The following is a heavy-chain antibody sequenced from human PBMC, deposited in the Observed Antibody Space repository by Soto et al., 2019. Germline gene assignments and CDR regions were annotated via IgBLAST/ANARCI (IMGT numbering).Heavy chain of an antibody. CDR1: GFTFDDYA. V-gene: IGHV3-9*01. CDR3: AKGNFVDYNRCYMDV. Sequence: EVQLVESGGGLVQPGRSLRLSCAASGFTFDDYAMHWVRQAPGKGLEWVSGISWNSGCIGYADSVKGRFTISRDNAKNSLYLQMNSLRAEDTALYYCAKGNFVDYNRCYMDVWGKGTTVTVSS. J-gene: IGHJ6*03. D-gene: IGHD4-17*01. CDR2: ISWNSGCI.